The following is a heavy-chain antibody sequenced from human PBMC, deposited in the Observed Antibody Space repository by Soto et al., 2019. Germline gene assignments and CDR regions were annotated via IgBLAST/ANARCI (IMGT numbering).Heavy chain of an antibody. CDR3: ARDLDIEAAFDY. D-gene: IGHD6-13*01. Sequence: LRLSCAASGFTFDDYAMHWVRQAPGKGLEWVSGISWNSGSIGYADSVKGRFTISRDNAKNSLYLQMNSLRAEDTAVYYCARDLDIEAAFDYWGQGTLVTVSS. CDR1: GFTFDDYA. J-gene: IGHJ4*02. CDR2: ISWNSGSI. V-gene: IGHV3-9*01.